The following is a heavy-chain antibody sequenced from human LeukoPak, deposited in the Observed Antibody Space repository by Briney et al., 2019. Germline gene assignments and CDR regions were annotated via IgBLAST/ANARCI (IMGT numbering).Heavy chain of an antibody. CDR2: IKQDGSEK. V-gene: IGHV3-7*01. J-gene: IGHJ4*02. CDR1: GFTFSSYW. Sequence: PGGSLRLPCAASGFTFSSYWMSWVRQAPGKGLEWVANIKQDGSEKYYVDSVKARSTISRDNAKIAWYLAMNSMSADAAAVYYCARDRGYSSFDYWGQGTLVTVSS. CDR3: ARDRGYSSFDY. D-gene: IGHD6-19*01.